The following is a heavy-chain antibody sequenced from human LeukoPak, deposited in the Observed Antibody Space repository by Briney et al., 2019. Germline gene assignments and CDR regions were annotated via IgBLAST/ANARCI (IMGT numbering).Heavy chain of an antibody. CDR3: ASLPNYDILTGSRADYFDY. CDR2: IYYSGST. V-gene: IGHV4-39*07. J-gene: IGHJ4*02. D-gene: IGHD3-9*01. Sequence: SETLSLTCTVSGGSISSSRYYWDWIRQPPGKGLEWIGSIYYSGSTYYNPSLKSRVTISVDKSKNQFSLKLSSVTAADTAVYYCASLPNYDILTGSRADYFDYWGQGTLVTVSS. CDR1: GGSISSSRYY.